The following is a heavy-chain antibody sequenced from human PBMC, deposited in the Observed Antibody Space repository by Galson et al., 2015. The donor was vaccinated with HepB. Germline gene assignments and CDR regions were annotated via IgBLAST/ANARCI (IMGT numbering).Heavy chain of an antibody. CDR2: ISSSGSTI. J-gene: IGHJ4*02. Sequence: SLRLSCAASGFTFSDYYMSWIRQAPGKGLEWVSYISSSGSTIYYADSVKGRFTISRDNAKNSLYLQMNSLRAEDTAVYYCARETIYYDSRYFDYWGQGTLVTVSS. CDR3: ARETIYYDSRYFDY. CDR1: GFTFSDYY. D-gene: IGHD3-22*01. V-gene: IGHV3-11*01.